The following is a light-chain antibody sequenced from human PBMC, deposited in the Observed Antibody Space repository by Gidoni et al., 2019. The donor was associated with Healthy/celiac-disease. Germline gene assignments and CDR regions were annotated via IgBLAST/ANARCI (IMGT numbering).Light chain of an antibody. CDR3: QQRSNWPST. CDR2: DAS. J-gene: IGKJ1*01. V-gene: IGKV3-11*01. Sequence: IVLTHAPATLSLSPGARATRTCRSSHSVSSYLARYQQKPGKTPRLLIYDASNRATGIPARCSGRWSGTFITLTISILEPEDFADYYRQQRSNWPSTFGQGTKVEIK. CDR1: HSVSSY.